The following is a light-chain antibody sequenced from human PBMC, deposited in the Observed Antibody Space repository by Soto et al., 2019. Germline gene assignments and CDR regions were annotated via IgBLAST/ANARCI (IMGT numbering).Light chain of an antibody. J-gene: IGLJ1*01. CDR2: DVN. Sequence: QSALTQPRSVSGSPGQSVTISCTGTSSDVGDYDYVSWYQQHPGKAPKLMIFDVNKRPSGVPDRFSGSKSGNTAFLAISGLQSEDETEYYCATWDDTVSGYVFGTGTKVTVL. V-gene: IGLV2-11*01. CDR3: ATWDDTVSGYV. CDR1: SSDVGDYDY.